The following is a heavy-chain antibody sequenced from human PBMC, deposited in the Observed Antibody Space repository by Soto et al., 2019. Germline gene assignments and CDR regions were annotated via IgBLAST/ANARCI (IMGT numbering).Heavy chain of an antibody. V-gene: IGHV3-23*01. D-gene: IGHD3-16*02. CDR3: AKDGKLDYDYVWGSYRSGY. J-gene: IGHJ4*02. CDR2: ISGSGGST. CDR1: GFTFSSYE. Sequence: PGGSLRLSCAASGFTFSSYEMNWVRQAPGKGLEWVSAISGSGGSTYYADSVKGRFTISRDNSKNTLYLQMNSLRAEDTAVYYCAKDGKLDYDYVWGSYRSGYRGQGTLVTVSS.